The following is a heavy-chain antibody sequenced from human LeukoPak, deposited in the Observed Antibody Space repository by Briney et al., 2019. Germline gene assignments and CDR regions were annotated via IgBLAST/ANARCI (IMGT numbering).Heavy chain of an antibody. Sequence: ASVTVSCKSSVYPFISHGITWVRQAPGQGLEWMGWITNYNGNTNYAQKFQGRVTMTRDTSTSTAYMEVRSLRSDDTAVYYCARALLWFGEPSHIDYWGEGTLVTASS. V-gene: IGHV1-18*01. D-gene: IGHD3-10*01. J-gene: IGHJ4*02. CDR2: ITNYNGNT. CDR3: ARALLWFGEPSHIDY. CDR1: VYPFISHG.